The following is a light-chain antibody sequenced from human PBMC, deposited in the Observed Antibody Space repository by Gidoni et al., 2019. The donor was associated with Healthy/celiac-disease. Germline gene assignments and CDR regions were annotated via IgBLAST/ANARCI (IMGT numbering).Light chain of an antibody. CDR3: MQGTHWPPYT. J-gene: IGKJ2*01. V-gene: IGKV2-30*01. Sequence: VLTHSPLSLHVTLGQPASIARRASQSLVYSDGNTYLNWSQQRPGQSPRRLLYQVSNRGSGVPDRFRGSGSGTDFTLKISRVEAEDVGVYYCMQGTHWPPYTFGQGTKLEIK. CDR2: QVS. CDR1: QSLVYSDGNTY.